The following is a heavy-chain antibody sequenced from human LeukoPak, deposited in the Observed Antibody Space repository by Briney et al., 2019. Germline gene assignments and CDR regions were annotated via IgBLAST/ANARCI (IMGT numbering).Heavy chain of an antibody. Sequence: GGSLRLSCVASGLTFSNFGMSWVRQAPGKGLEWVSAISGSGDSTYYADSVRGRFTISRDNSKNTLYLQMNSLRAEDTAVYYCAREYMDVWGKGTTVAISS. CDR3: AREYMDV. CDR2: ISGSGDST. CDR1: GLTFSNFG. J-gene: IGHJ6*03. V-gene: IGHV3-23*01.